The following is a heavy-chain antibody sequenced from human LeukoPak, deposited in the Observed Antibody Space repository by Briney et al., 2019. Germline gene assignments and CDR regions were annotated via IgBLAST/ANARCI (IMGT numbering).Heavy chain of an antibody. V-gene: IGHV3-23*01. D-gene: IGHD4-17*01. CDR1: GCTFSSYA. Sequence: GGSLRLSCAASGCTFSSYAMSWVRQAPGKGLEWGSAISGSGGSTYYADSVKGRFTISRGNSKNTLYLQMNSLRAEDTAVYYCALSRDDYGDYSDYWGQGTLVTVSS. CDR3: ALSRDDYGDYSDY. CDR2: ISGSGGST. J-gene: IGHJ4*02.